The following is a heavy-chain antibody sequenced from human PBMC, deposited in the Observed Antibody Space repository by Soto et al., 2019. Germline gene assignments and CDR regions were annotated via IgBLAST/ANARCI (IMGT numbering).Heavy chain of an antibody. D-gene: IGHD6-6*01. CDR2: ISSSGSNM. V-gene: IGHV3-48*03. Sequence: PGGSLRLSCAASGFTFSNYEMNWVRQAPGKGLEWVSYISSSGSNMYYADSVKGRFTISRDNAKNSLSLQMDSLRAVDTAVYFCARKGMAARYFDHWGQGTLVTVSS. CDR1: GFTFSNYE. CDR3: ARKGMAARYFDH. J-gene: IGHJ4*02.